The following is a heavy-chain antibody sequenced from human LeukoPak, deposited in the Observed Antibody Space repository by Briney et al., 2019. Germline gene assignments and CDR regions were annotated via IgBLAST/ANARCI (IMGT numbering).Heavy chain of an antibody. CDR2: LSYYGSNK. CDR3: AKAGWECSGGSCYCDY. Sequence: GGSLRLSFAASVFTFSSYGMHWVRQAPGKGLEGVAVLSYYGSNKYYADSVKGRFTISRDNSKNTLYLQMNSLRAEDTAVYYCAKAGWECSGGSCYCDYWGQGTLVTVSS. D-gene: IGHD2-15*01. CDR1: VFTFSSYG. V-gene: IGHV3-30*18. J-gene: IGHJ4*02.